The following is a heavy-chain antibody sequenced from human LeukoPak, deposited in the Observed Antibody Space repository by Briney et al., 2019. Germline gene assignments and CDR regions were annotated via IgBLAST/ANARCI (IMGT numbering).Heavy chain of an antibody. J-gene: IGHJ4*02. D-gene: IGHD5-24*01. CDR3: ARAGPRRDGYNGDY. CDR1: GGSLSNYY. V-gene: IGHV4-59*01. CDR2: IYYTGST. Sequence: PETLSLTCTVSGGSLSNYYWSWIRQPPGKGLEWIGNIYYTGSTNYNPSLKSRVSISVDTSKNQFSLKLSAVTAADTAVYYCARAGPRRDGYNGDYWGQGTLVTVSS.